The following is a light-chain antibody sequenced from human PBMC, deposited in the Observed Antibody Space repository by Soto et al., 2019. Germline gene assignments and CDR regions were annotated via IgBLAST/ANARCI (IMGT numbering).Light chain of an antibody. Sequence: EIVLTQSPATLSLSPGETATLSCRASQSLSNSLAWYQQKPGQAPRLLIYETSNRATGIPARFSGSGSGTDFTLTISSLEPEDFAVYYCQQCTYWPPKLTFGGGTRVEIK. CDR3: QQCTYWPPKLT. J-gene: IGKJ4*01. V-gene: IGKV3-11*01. CDR2: ETS. CDR1: QSLSNS.